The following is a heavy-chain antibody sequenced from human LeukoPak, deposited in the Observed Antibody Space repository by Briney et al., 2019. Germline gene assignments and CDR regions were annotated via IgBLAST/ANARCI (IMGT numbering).Heavy chain of an antibody. V-gene: IGHV3-23*01. Sequence: GGSLRLSCAASGFTFTSHAMSWVRQAPGKGLEWVSAISGSGGNTYYADSVKGRFTIPRDNSKNTLYLQMNSLRVEDTAMYYCVREGGSGWYSGWFDPWGQGTLVTVSS. CDR2: ISGSGGNT. J-gene: IGHJ5*02. CDR3: VREGGSGWYSGWFDP. D-gene: IGHD6-19*01. CDR1: GFTFTSHA.